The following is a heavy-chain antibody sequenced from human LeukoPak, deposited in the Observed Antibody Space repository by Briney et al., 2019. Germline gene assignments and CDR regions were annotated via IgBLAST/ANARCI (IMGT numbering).Heavy chain of an antibody. CDR1: GFSVSTNH. V-gene: IGHV3-66*01. D-gene: IGHD3-16*01. Sequence: GGSLRLSCVASGFSVSTNHMSWVRQAPGKGLEWVSVIYNGGSTYYADSVKGRFTISRDNSKNTLYLQMNSLRTEDTAVYYCARAHDPGYWGQGTLVTVSS. J-gene: IGHJ4*02. CDR2: IYNGGST. CDR3: ARAHDPGY.